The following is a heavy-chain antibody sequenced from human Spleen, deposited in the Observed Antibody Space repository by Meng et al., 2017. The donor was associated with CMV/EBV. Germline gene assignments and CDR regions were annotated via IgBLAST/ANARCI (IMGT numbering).Heavy chain of an antibody. CDR3: APHYDFWSGFY. J-gene: IGHJ4*02. Sequence: GESLKISCAASGFTFSSYSMDWVRQAPGKGLEWVSSISSSSSYIYYADSVKGRFTISRDNAKNSLYLQMNSLRAEDTAVYYCAPHYDFWSGFYWGQGTLVTVSS. CDR2: ISSSSSYI. CDR1: GFTFSSYS. V-gene: IGHV3-21*04. D-gene: IGHD3-3*01.